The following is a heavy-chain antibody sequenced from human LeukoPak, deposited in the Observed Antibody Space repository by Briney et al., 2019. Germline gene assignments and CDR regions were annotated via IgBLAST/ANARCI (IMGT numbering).Heavy chain of an antibody. J-gene: IGHJ6*02. D-gene: IGHD3-22*01. CDR2: ISYDGSNK. Sequence: PGGSLRLSCAASGFTFSSYAMHWVRQAPGKGLEWVAVISYDGSNKYYADFVKGRFTISRDNSKNTLYLQMNSLRAEDTAVYYCARDRSGYVYYYYGMDVWGQGTTVTVSS. CDR3: ARDRSGYVYYYYGMDV. CDR1: GFTFSSYA. V-gene: IGHV3-30*04.